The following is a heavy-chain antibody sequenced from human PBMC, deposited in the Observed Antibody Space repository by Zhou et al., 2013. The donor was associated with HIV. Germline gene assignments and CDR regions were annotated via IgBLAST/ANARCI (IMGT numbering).Heavy chain of an antibody. CDR3: ASRSHDLRGLSWLSDN. V-gene: IGHV1-69*04. CDR2: FLPVLGIA. D-gene: IGHD3-16*02. Sequence: VQLVQSGTEVKKPGSSVKISCRASGGTFGNYPISWVRQAPGQGLDWVGGFLPVLGIAQFSRRFQGRVTISADKSKTVYYLQLNSLTLDDTAVYYCASRSHDLRGLSWLSDNWGQGTLVTVSS. J-gene: IGHJ4*02. CDR1: GGTFGNYP.